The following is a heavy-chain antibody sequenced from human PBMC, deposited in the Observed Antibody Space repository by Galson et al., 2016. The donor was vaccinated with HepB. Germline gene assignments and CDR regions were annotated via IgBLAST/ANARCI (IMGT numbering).Heavy chain of an antibody. CDR2: IYYSGST. J-gene: IGHJ5*02. D-gene: IGHD3-9*01. CDR3: ARARPVYDILTGYYPNWFDP. V-gene: IGHV4-39*01. CDR1: GGSISSSSYY. Sequence: ETLSLTCTVPGGSISSSSYYWGWIRQPPGKGLEWIGSIYYSGSTYYNPSLKSRVTISVDTSKNQFSLKLSSVTAADTAVYYCARARPVYDILTGYYPNWFDPWGQGTLVTVSS.